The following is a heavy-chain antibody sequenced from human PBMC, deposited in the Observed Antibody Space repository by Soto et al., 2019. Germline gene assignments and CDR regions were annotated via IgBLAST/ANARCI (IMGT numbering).Heavy chain of an antibody. D-gene: IGHD6-6*01. CDR2: IDWDDDK. V-gene: IGHV2-70*01. CDR3: ARISARPYYYGMDV. CDR1: GFSLSTSGMC. J-gene: IGHJ6*02. Sequence: KSGLTLVNPTQIFTLTCTFSGFSLSTSGMCVSWIRQPPGKALEWLALIDWDDDKYYSTSLKTRLTISKDTSKNQVVLTMTNMDPVDTATYYCARISARPYYYGMDVWGQGTTVTVSS.